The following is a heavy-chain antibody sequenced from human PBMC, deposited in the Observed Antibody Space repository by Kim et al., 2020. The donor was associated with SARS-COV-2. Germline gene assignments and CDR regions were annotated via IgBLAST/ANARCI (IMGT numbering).Heavy chain of an antibody. CDR1: GDSVSRNGAA. J-gene: IGHJ5*02. D-gene: IGHD3-10*01. Sequence: SQTLSLICAISGDSVSRNGAAWNWIKQSPSRGLEWLGRTYYRSRWCNDYAASVRSRITINPDTSKNQFSLQLNSVTPEDTAIYYCARSIIGSTWFDPWGQGTLVTVSS. CDR3: ARSIIGSTWFDP. V-gene: IGHV6-1*01. CDR2: TYYRSRWCN.